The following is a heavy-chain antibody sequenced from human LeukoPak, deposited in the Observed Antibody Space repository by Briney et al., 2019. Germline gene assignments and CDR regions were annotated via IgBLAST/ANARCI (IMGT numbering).Heavy chain of an antibody. CDR2: ISYDGSNK. J-gene: IGHJ4*02. D-gene: IGHD5-18*01. Sequence: PGGSLRLSCAASGFTFSSYGMHWVRQAPGKGLEWVAVISYDGSNKYYADSVKGRFTISRDNSKNTLYLQMNSLRAEDTAVYYCARDLGDTAMANPGGYWGQGTLVTVSS. CDR3: ARDLGDTAMANPGGY. V-gene: IGHV3-30*03. CDR1: GFTFSSYG.